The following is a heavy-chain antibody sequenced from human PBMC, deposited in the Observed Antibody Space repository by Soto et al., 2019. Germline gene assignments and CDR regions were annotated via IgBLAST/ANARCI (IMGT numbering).Heavy chain of an antibody. CDR3: AKDDAGAAAI. J-gene: IGHJ3*02. D-gene: IGHD7-27*01. CDR1: GGSISTYS. V-gene: IGHV4-4*07. CDR2: VDTTGGT. Sequence: QVQLQQSGPGLLESSETLSLTCTVSGGSISTYSWNWIRQPAGKGLEWIGRVDTTGGTNYIASLKSRVTMSVDTSKNQFSQNRRFVTAADTAVYFYAKDDAGAAAIWGQGTMVTVS.